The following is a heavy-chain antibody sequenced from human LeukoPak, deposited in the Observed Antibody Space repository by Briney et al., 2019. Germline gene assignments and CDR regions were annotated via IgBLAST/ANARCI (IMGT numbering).Heavy chain of an antibody. J-gene: IGHJ4*02. V-gene: IGHV4-31*03. Sequence: SETLSLTCTVSGGSISSGGYYWSWIRQHPGKGLEWIGYIYYSGSTYYNPSLKSRVTISVDTSKNQFSLKLSSVTAADTAVYYCARSPRDSAAAPADFDYWGQGTLVTVSS. CDR1: GGSISSGGYY. CDR3: ARSPRDSAAAPADFDY. D-gene: IGHD6-13*01. CDR2: IYYSGST.